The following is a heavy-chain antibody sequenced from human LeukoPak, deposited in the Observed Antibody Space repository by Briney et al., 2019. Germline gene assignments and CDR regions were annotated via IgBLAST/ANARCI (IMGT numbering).Heavy chain of an antibody. D-gene: IGHD5-18*01. CDR1: GFTFSSYE. V-gene: IGHV3-48*03. J-gene: IGHJ4*02. Sequence: GGSLRLSCAASGFTFSSYEMNWVRQAPEKGLEGVSYISSSGSTIYYADSVKGRFTISRDNAKNSLYLQMNSLRAENTADYYCARAWIPTYFDYWGQGTLVTVSS. CDR2: ISSSGSTI. CDR3: ARAWIPTYFDY.